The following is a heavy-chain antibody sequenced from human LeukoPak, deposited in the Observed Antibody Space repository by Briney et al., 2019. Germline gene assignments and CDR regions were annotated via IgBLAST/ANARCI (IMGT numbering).Heavy chain of an antibody. Sequence: GGSLRLSCAASGFTFSSYWGHWVRQDPGKGLVWVSRISIDGSSTSYADSVKGRFTISRDNAKNTVYLQMNSLRAEDTAVYYCARGFNSSGWASVDYWGQGTLVTVSS. CDR1: GFTFSSYW. J-gene: IGHJ4*02. D-gene: IGHD6-19*01. CDR3: ARGFNSSGWASVDY. CDR2: ISIDGSST. V-gene: IGHV3-74*01.